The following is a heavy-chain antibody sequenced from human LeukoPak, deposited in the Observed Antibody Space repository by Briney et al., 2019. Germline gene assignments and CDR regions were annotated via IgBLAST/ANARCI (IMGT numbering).Heavy chain of an antibody. J-gene: IGHJ5*02. CDR1: GGTFSSYA. Sequence: ASVKVSCKASGGTFSSYAISWVRQAPGQGLEWMGGIIPIFGTANYAQKFQGRVTITADESTSTDYMGRSSVRSEDPAVYYCAEGGQQTWFDPWGQGTLVTVSS. CDR3: AEGGQQTWFDP. V-gene: IGHV1-69*13. D-gene: IGHD6-13*01. CDR2: IIPIFGTA.